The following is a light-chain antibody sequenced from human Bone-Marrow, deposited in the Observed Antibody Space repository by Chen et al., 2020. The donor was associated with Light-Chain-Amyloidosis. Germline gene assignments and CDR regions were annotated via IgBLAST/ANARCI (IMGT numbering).Light chain of an antibody. J-gene: IGLJ2*01. V-gene: IGLV3-25*03. Sequence: SYELPQPPSVSVSPGQTASITCSGDDLPTKYAYWYQQKPGQAPVLVIHRDTEGPSGISERFSGSSSGTTATLTICGVQAEDEADYHCQSADSSGTYEVIFGGGTKLTVL. CDR1: DLPTKY. CDR3: QSADSSGTYEVI. CDR2: RDT.